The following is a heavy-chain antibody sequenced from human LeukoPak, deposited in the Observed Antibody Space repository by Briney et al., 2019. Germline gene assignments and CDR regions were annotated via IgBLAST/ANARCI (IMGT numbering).Heavy chain of an antibody. CDR1: GGSISSYY. CDR2: IYYSGST. Sequence: SETLSLTCTVSGGSISSYYWSWIRQPPGKGLEWIGYIYYSGSTNYNPSLKSRVTKSVDTSKNQFSLKLSSVTAADTAVYYCAREAYYGSGSYPYFDYWGQGTLVTVSS. J-gene: IGHJ4*02. CDR3: AREAYYGSGSYPYFDY. V-gene: IGHV4-59*01. D-gene: IGHD3-10*01.